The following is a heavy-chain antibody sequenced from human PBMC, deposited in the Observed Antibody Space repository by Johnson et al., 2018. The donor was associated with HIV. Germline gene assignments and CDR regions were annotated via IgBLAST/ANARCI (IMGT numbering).Heavy chain of an antibody. V-gene: IGHV3-11*04. CDR3: ARVVSSLTSPPDI. CDR2: INGRGDIT. CDR1: GFTFSDYY. J-gene: IGHJ3*02. Sequence: QVQLVESGGGLVKPGGSLRLSCAASGFTFSDYYMKWTRQAPGKGLGWLSSINGRGDITYFADSVKGRLTISRDNSKNTLYLQMNSLRAEDTAVYYCARVVSSLTSPPDIWGQGTMVTVSS. D-gene: IGHD6-6*01.